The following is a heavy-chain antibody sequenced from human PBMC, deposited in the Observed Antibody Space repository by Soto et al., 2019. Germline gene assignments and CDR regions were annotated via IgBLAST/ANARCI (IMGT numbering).Heavy chain of an antibody. D-gene: IGHD5-12*01. CDR2: IYWNDDK. Sequence: SGPTLVNPPQTLTLTCTFSGFSLSTSGVGVVWIRQPPGKALEWLALIYWNDDKRYSPSLKSRLTITKDTSKNQVVLTMTNMEPVETATYYFAHSIAARIKSSDNRFDAWGQ. CDR3: AHSIAARIKSSDNRFDA. CDR1: GFSLSTSGVG. V-gene: IGHV2-5*01. J-gene: IGHJ5*02.